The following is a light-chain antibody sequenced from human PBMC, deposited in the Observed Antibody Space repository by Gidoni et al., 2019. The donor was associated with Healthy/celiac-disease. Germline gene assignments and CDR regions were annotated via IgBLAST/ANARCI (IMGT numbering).Light chain of an antibody. CDR1: ALPKQY. Sequence: YELTQPPSVSVSPGQTARITCSGDALPKQYAYWYQQKPGQAPVLVIYKDSERPSGIPERFSGSSSGTTVTLTISGVQAEDEADYYCQSADSSGTVVFGGGTKLTVL. CDR3: QSADSSGTVV. V-gene: IGLV3-25*03. J-gene: IGLJ2*01. CDR2: KDS.